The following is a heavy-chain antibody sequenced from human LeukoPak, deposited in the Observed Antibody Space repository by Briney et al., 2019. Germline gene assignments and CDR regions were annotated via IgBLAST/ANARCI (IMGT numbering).Heavy chain of an antibody. CDR3: TRKVGAIDY. J-gene: IGHJ4*02. Sequence: GGSLRLSCTASGFTFGDYAMSWVRQAPGKGLEWVGFIRSKAYGGTTEYAASVKGRFTISRDDSKSIAYLQMNSLKTEDTAVYYCTRKVGAIDYWGQGTLVTVSS. CDR2: IRSKAYGGTT. CDR1: GFTFGDYA. V-gene: IGHV3-49*04. D-gene: IGHD1-26*01.